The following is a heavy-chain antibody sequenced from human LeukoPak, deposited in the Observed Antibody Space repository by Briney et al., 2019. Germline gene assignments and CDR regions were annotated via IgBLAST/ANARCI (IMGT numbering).Heavy chain of an antibody. CDR2: IYYSGST. V-gene: IGHV4-59*11. Sequence: SETLSLTCTVSGASITSHYWSWIRQSPGKGLEWIGYIYYSGSTRYNPSLKSRVTISVDTSHNQFSLRLSSVTAADTAVYFCARKRQKHSISSPRDFFYYMDFWGTGATVTVSS. D-gene: IGHD6-6*01. CDR3: ARKRQKHSISSPRDFFYYMDF. CDR1: GASITSHY. J-gene: IGHJ6*03.